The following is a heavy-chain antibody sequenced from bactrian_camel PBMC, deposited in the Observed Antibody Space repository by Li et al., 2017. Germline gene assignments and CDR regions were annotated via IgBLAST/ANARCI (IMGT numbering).Heavy chain of an antibody. J-gene: IGHJ6*01. CDR2: IRSDGSNT. V-gene: IGHV3-2*01. CDR3: ATAYGGTWWTDFVY. Sequence: HVQLVESGGGLVQPGGSLRLSCAASGFTFSSYSMSWVRQAPGKGLEWVSSIRSDGSNTYYTDSVKERFTISRDNAKNTVYLQMNSPKSEDTALYYCATAYGGTWWTDFVYWGQGTQVTVS. CDR1: GFTFSSYS. D-gene: IGHD6*01.